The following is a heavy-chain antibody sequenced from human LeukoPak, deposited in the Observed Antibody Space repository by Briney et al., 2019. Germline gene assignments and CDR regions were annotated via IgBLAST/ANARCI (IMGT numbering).Heavy chain of an antibody. V-gene: IGHV1-2*02. J-gene: IGHJ4*02. CDR2: INPNSGGT. D-gene: IGHD6-6*01. CDR3: ARDPMSSSSFWADY. Sequence: ASVKVSCKASGYTFTGYYMHWVRQAPGQGLEWMGWINPNSGGTNYAQKVQGRVTMTRDTSISTAYMELSRLRSDDTAVYYCARDPMSSSSFWADYWGQGTLVTVSS. CDR1: GYTFTGYY.